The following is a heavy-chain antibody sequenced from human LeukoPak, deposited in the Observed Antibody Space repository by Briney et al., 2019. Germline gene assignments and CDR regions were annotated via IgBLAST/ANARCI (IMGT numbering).Heavy chain of an antibody. CDR2: ISGSGGST. CDR1: GFTFSSYA. J-gene: IGHJ4*02. CDR3: AKAGRSSTSCYEDY. D-gene: IGHD2-2*01. Sequence: PGGSLRLSCAASGFTFSSYAMSWVRQAPGKGLEWVSAISGSGGSTYYADSVKGRFTISRDNSKNTLYLQMNSLRAEDTAVYYCAKAGRSSTSCYEDYWGQGTLVTVSS. V-gene: IGHV3-23*01.